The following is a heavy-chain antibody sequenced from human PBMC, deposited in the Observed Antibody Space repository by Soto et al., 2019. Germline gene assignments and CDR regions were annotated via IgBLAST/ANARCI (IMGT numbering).Heavy chain of an antibody. Sequence: QVQLQESGPGLVKPSQTLSLICTVSGGSISSGGYYWSWIRQHPGKGLEWIGYIYYSGSTYYIPSLKSRVTMSVDTSQNQLSLKLSSVTVADTAIYYCARSKVLVARSMFDPWGQGTLVTVSS. CDR1: GGSISSGGYY. CDR3: ARSKVLVARSMFDP. J-gene: IGHJ5*02. CDR2: IYYSGST. D-gene: IGHD2-15*01. V-gene: IGHV4-31*03.